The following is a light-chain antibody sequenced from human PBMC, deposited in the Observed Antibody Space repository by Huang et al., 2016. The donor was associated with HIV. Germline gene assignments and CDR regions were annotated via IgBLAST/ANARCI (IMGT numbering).Light chain of an antibody. CDR1: QDIGRC. CDR3: LQLNSYPGA. Sequence: IQLTQSPSSLSASVGDRVTITCRASQDIGRCLAWYQQKPGKAPNLLIYAASTLESGVPSRFSGSGSGTDFTLTSNNLQPEDFATYYCLQLNSYPGAFGPGTNVDV. V-gene: IGKV1-9*01. CDR2: AAS. J-gene: IGKJ3*01.